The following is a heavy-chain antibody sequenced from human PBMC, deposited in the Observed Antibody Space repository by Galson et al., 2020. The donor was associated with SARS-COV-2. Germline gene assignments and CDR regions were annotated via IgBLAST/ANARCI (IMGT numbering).Heavy chain of an antibody. CDR1: GVSISSSSHY. V-gene: IGHV4-39*01. Sequence: SETLSLTCTVSGVSISSSSHYWGWIRQPPGKGLEWIGSGSTHYNPSLKSRVTISVDTSKNQFSLKLSSVTAADTAVYYCARQFRLPYDFSSDWYYYGMDVWGQGTTVTVSS. CDR2: GST. D-gene: IGHD3-3*01. J-gene: IGHJ6*02. CDR3: ARQFRLPYDFSSDWYYYGMDV.